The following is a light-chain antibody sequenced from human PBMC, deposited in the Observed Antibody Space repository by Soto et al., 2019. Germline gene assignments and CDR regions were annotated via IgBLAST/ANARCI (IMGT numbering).Light chain of an antibody. CDR1: SSNIGAGYD. V-gene: IGLV1-40*01. CDR3: QSYDSSLSASGV. Sequence: QLVLTQPPSVSGAPGQRVTISCTGSSSNIGAGYDVHWYQQLPGTAPKLLIYGNSNRPSGVPDRFSGSKSGTSASLAITGLQAEDEADYYCQSYDSSLSASGVFGTGTKVTVL. CDR2: GNS. J-gene: IGLJ1*01.